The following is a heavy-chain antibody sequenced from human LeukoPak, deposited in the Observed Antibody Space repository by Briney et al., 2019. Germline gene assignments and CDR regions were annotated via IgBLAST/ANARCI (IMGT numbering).Heavy chain of an antibody. Sequence: ASVKVSCKASGYTFTSYDINWVRQATGQGLEWMGWMNPNSGNTGYAQKFQGRATMTRNTSISTAYMELSSLRSEDTAVYYCAREPDDYSNYLLDYWSQGTLVTVSS. V-gene: IGHV1-8*01. J-gene: IGHJ4*02. CDR2: MNPNSGNT. D-gene: IGHD4-11*01. CDR1: GYTFTSYD. CDR3: AREPDDYSNYLLDY.